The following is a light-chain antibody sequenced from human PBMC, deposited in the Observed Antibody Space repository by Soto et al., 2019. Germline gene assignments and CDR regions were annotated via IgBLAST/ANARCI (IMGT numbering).Light chain of an antibody. Sequence: QSVLTQPPSASGTPGQRVTISCSGSSSNIGSNYVYWYQQLPGTAPKLLIYGNNQRPSGVPDRFSVSKSGTSASLPISGLRSEDEADYYCAGWDDSLSGPVIGGGTQLSVL. CDR2: GNN. V-gene: IGLV1-47*01. CDR1: SSNIGSNY. J-gene: IGLJ2*01. CDR3: AGWDDSLSGPV.